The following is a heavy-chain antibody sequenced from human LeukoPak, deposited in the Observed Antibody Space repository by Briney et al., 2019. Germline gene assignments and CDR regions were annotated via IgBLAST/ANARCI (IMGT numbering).Heavy chain of an antibody. D-gene: IGHD6-13*01. CDR2: ISWNSDSI. J-gene: IGHJ4*02. CDR1: GFTFDDYA. Sequence: PGGSLRLSCAASGFTFDDYAMHWVRQAPGKGLEWVSSISWNSDSIGYADSVKGRFTISRDNAENSLYLQMNSLRAEDTALYYCARVAAGKGYPFDYWGQGTLVTVSS. V-gene: IGHV3-9*01. CDR3: ARVAAGKGYPFDY.